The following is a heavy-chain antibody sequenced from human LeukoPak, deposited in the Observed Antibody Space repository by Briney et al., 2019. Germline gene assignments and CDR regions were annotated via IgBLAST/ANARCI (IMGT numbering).Heavy chain of an antibody. V-gene: IGHV1-8*03. CDR1: GYTFTGYY. D-gene: IGHD3-3*01. CDR2: MNPNSGNT. J-gene: IGHJ4*02. Sequence: ASVKVSCKASGYTFTGYYMHWVRQAPGQGLEWMGWMNPNSGNTGYAQKFQGRVTITRNTSISTAYMELSSLRSEDTAVYYCARGLRTYYDFWSGYYTALDYWGQGTLVTVSS. CDR3: ARGLRTYYDFWSGYYTALDY.